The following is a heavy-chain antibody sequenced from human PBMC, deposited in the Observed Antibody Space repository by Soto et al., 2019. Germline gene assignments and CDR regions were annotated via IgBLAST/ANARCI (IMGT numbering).Heavy chain of an antibody. CDR1: GDTFNNYV. Sequence: QVQLVQSGAEVKKPGSSVKVSCKASGDTFNNYVVNWVRQAPGQGLEWLGVILPIFATANYAQKFQCRVTITADKSTSTAYMELTSLRSEDQAVYYCAGRCDSSTCLGHFDYWGQGTLVTVAS. J-gene: IGHJ4*02. D-gene: IGHD3-22*01. CDR3: AGRCDSSTCLGHFDY. V-gene: IGHV1-69*06. CDR2: ILPIFATA.